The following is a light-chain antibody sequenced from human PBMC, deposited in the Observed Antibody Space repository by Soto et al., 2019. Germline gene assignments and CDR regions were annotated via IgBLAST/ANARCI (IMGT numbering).Light chain of an antibody. CDR3: QQYSSSPR. CDR2: GAS. V-gene: IGKV3-20*01. Sequence: EIVLTQSPGTLSLSPGERATLSCRASQSVSSSYLAWYQQKPGQAPRLLIYGASSRATGIPDRFSGSGSGTEFTLTISRLEPEDFAVYYCQQYSSSPRFGQGTKVEIK. CDR1: QSVSSSY. J-gene: IGKJ1*01.